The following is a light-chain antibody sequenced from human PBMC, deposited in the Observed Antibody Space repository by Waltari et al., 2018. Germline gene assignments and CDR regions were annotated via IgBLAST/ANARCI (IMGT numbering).Light chain of an antibody. CDR1: SSNIGAGYD. V-gene: IGLV1-40*01. CDR2: GNS. Sequence: QSVLTQPPSVSGAPGQRVTLSCTGSSSNIGAGYDVPWYQQLPGTAPKLLIYGNSNRPSGVPDRFSGSKSGTSASLAITGLQAEDEADYYCQSYDSSLSGSEVFGGGTKLTVL. CDR3: QSYDSSLSGSEV. J-gene: IGLJ2*01.